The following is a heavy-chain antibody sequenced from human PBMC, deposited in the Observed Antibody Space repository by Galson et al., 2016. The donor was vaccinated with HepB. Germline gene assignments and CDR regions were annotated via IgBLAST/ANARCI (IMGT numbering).Heavy chain of an antibody. CDR2: INTGNGDT. J-gene: IGHJ4*02. CDR3: VRDPVRGWAPFDY. Sequence: LVKVSCKASGYTFTNFPINWVRQAPGQRLEWMGWINTGNGDTRYSQSFQGRATITRDTSASTAYMELNTLTSEDTAVYYCVRDPVRGWAPFDYWGQGTLVTVSS. V-gene: IGHV1-3*04. CDR1: GYTFTNFP. D-gene: IGHD6-19*01.